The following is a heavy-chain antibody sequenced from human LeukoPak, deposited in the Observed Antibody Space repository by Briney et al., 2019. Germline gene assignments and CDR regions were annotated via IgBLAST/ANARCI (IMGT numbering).Heavy chain of an antibody. Sequence: GGSLRLSCAASGFTFSSYSMNWVRQAPGKGLEWVSLISSSSSYIYYADSVKGRFTISRDNAKNSLYLQMNSLRAEDTAVYYCARGAFGVQWGQGTLVTVSS. CDR1: GFTFSSYS. J-gene: IGHJ4*02. CDR3: ARGAFGVQ. CDR2: ISSSSSYI. D-gene: IGHD3-16*01. V-gene: IGHV3-21*01.